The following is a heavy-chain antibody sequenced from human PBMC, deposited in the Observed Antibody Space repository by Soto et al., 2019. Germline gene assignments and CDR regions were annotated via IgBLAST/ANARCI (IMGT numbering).Heavy chain of an antibody. D-gene: IGHD2-8*01. CDR3: ARGDSTDCSNGVCCSFYNHDMDV. J-gene: IGHJ6*02. CDR1: GYSFTDYH. V-gene: IGHV1-2*04. Sequence: ASVKVSCKASGYSFTDYHIHWVRQAPGQGLEWLGRINPKSGGTSTAQKFQGWVTMTTDTSISTASMELTRLTSDDTAIYYCARGDSTDCSNGVCCSFYNHDMDVWGQGTTVTVSS. CDR2: INPKSGGT.